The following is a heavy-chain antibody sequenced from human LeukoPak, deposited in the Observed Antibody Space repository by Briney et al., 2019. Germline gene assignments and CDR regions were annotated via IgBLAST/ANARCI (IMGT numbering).Heavy chain of an antibody. CDR1: GFTFGDYA. CDR3: ARDRRQPLLSQPPDY. D-gene: IGHD2-21*02. CDR2: IRSKAYGGTT. J-gene: IGHJ4*02. Sequence: GGSLRLSCTASGFTFGDYAMSWVRQAPGKGLEWVGFIRSKAYGGTTEYAASVKGRFTISRDDSKSIAYLQMNSLRAEDTAVYYCARDRRQPLLSQPPDYWGQGTLVTVSS. V-gene: IGHV3-49*04.